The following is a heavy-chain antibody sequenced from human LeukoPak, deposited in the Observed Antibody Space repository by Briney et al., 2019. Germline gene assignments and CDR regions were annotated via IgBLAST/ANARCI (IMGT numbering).Heavy chain of an antibody. D-gene: IGHD4-17*01. CDR3: ARHKTTMVTRTGFDP. V-gene: IGHV3-21*01. J-gene: IGHJ5*02. Sequence: GGSLRLSCAASGFTFSSYSMNWVRQAPGKGLEWVSSISSSSSYIYYADSVKGRFTISRDNAKNSLYLQMNSLRAEDTAVYYCARHKTTMVTRTGFDPWGQGTLVTVSS. CDR2: ISSSSSYI. CDR1: GFTFSSYS.